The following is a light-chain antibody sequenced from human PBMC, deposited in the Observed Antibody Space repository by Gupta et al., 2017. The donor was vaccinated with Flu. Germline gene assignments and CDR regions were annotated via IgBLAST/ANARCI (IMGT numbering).Light chain of an antibody. CDR1: QIIALN. CDR2: AAS. CDR3: QQNDTTPCT. Sequence: DIRLPRCPSSLSSSVGDRVAITCRASQIIALNVTWYQQNPGKAPHLLVHAASALHTAVSSRFNGSGAGSEFTLTINSLQPEDSATYYCQQNDTTPCTFGQGTKLEIK. J-gene: IGKJ1*01. V-gene: IGKV1-39*01.